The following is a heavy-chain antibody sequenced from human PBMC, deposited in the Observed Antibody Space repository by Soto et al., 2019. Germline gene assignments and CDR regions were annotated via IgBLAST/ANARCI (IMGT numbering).Heavy chain of an antibody. J-gene: IGHJ6*01. CDR3: ARTIRFLEWLLYDSYYYGMDV. V-gene: IGHV2-70*01. Sequence: CGPTLGNATPTLPLTCPFSGLSLTTSGMCVSWMRKQPASELEWLALIDWDDDKYYSTSLKTRLTISKDTSKNQVVLTMTNMDPVDTATYYCARTIRFLEWLLYDSYYYGMDVWGQGTTFTVSS. CDR2: IDWDDDK. D-gene: IGHD3-3*01. CDR1: GLSLTTSGMC.